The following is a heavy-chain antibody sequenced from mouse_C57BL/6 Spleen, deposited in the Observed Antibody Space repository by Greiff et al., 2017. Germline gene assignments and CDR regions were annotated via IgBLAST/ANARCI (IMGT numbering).Heavy chain of an antibody. Sequence: VKLQQPGAELVMPGASVKLSCKASGYTFTSYWMHWVKQRPGQGLEWIGEIDPSDSYTNYNQKFKGKSTLTVDKSSSTAYMQLSSLTSEDSAVYYCARRGLGMDYWGQGTSVTVSS. CDR2: IDPSDSYT. D-gene: IGHD3-3*01. CDR3: ARRGLGMDY. V-gene: IGHV1-69*01. J-gene: IGHJ4*01. CDR1: GYTFTSYW.